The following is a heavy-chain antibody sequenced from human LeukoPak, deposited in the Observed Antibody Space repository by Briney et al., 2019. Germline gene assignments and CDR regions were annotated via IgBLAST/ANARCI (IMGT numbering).Heavy chain of an antibody. CDR1: GGSISSYY. CDR3: ARGGAFDY. V-gene: IGHV4-59*01. CDR2: IYYSGST. J-gene: IGHJ4*02. Sequence: SETLSLTCTVSGGSISSYYWSWIRQPPGKGLEWIGYIYYSGSTNYNPSLKSRVTISVDTSKNQFSLKLSSVTAADTAVYYRARGGAFDYWGQGTLVTVSS.